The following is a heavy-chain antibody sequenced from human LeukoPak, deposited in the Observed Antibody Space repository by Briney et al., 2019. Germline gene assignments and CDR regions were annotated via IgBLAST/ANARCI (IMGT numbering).Heavy chain of an antibody. V-gene: IGHV3-48*01. J-gene: IGHJ6*03. CDR1: GFTFSSYS. CDR2: ISSSSSTI. CDR3: ARESLLGNHPAYYYYYMDV. D-gene: IGHD1-14*01. Sequence: PGGSLRLSCAASGFTFSSYSMNWVRQAPGKGLEWVSYISSSSSTIYYADSVKGRFTISRDNAKNSLYLQMNSLRAEDTAVYYCARESLLGNHPAYYYYYMDVWGKGTTVTVSS.